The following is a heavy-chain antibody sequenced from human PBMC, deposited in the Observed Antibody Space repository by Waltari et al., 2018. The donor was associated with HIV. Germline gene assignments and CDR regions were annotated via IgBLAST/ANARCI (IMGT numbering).Heavy chain of an antibody. D-gene: IGHD3-22*01. CDR3: VYYDSSGPYYRDY. CDR1: CYTFTRYG. CDR2: ISAYNGNT. Sequence: QVHLVQSGAEVKKPGAPVKFYCKASCYTFTRYGTSRVRQAPGQGLEWMGWISAYNGNTNYAQKLQGRVTMTTDTSTSTAYMELRSLRSDDTAVYYCVYYDSSGPYYRDYWGQGTLVTVSS. V-gene: IGHV1-18*04. J-gene: IGHJ4*02.